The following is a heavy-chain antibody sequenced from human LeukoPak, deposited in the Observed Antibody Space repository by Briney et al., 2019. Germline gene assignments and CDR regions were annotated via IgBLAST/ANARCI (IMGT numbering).Heavy chain of an antibody. Sequence: SAPLSSPSLSVVGPSLITTGSGSASPPGKGLEWIGEINHSGSTNYNLSLKSRVTISLDTSKNQFSLQLSSVTTADTAVYYCARGLGQLPAGVYWGQGTLVSVSS. CDR2: INHSGST. D-gene: IGHD1-1*01. J-gene: IGHJ4*02. CDR3: ARGLGQLPAGVY. CDR1: VGPSLITT. V-gene: IGHV4-34*01.